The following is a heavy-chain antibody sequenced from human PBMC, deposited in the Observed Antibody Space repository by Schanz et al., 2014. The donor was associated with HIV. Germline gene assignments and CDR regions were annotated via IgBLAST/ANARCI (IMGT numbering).Heavy chain of an antibody. J-gene: IGHJ5*02. Sequence: EVQLLESGGGLVQAGGSLRLSCAASGFTFKSYAMSWVRQAPGKGLEWVSAISATGGSTYYADSVKGRFTISRDNSKNTLYLQMDDLRDEDTALYYCARDALPSPVRGMISNWFDPWGQGTLVTVSA. CDR3: ARDALPSPVRGMISNWFDP. CDR1: GFTFKSYA. V-gene: IGHV3-23*01. CDR2: ISATGGST. D-gene: IGHD3-10*01.